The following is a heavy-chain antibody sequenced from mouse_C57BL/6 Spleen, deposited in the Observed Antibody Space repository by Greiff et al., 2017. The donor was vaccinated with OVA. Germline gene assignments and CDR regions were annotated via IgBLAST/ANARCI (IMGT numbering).Heavy chain of an antibody. CDR2: IDPANGNT. CDR1: GFNIKNTY. CDR3: ARSGYYGSSPCFDY. D-gene: IGHD1-1*01. Sequence: EVMLVESVAELVRPGASVKLSCTASGFNIKNTYMHWVKQRPEQGLEWIGRIDPANGNTKYAPKFQGKATITADTSSNTAYLQLSSLTSEDTAIYYCARSGYYGSSPCFDYWGQGTTLTVSS. J-gene: IGHJ2*01. V-gene: IGHV14-3*01.